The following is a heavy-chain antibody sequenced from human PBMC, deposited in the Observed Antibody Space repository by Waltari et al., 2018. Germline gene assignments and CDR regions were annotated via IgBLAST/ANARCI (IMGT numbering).Heavy chain of an antibody. V-gene: IGHV3-30*04. Sequence: QVQLVESGGGVVQPGRSLRLSCAASDFTFSSYAMHWVRQAQGKGLEWVAVISYNGRNIYYVDSVKGRFTISRDNSKKMLYLQMNSLRIEDTAVYYCTRDYCDRTNCHGMDVWGQGTTVTVSS. CDR3: TRDYCDRTNCHGMDV. D-gene: IGHD3-22*01. J-gene: IGHJ6*02. CDR1: DFTFSSYA. CDR2: ISYNGRNI.